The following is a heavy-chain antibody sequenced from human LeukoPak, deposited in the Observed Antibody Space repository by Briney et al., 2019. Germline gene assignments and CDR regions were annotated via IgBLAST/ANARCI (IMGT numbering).Heavy chain of an antibody. CDR1: GYTFTGYY. V-gene: IGHV1-2*02. D-gene: IGHD1-26*01. CDR2: INPNSGGT. Sequence: GASVKVSCKASGYTFTGYYMHWVRQAPGQGLEWMGWINPNSGGTNYAQKFQGRVTMTRDTSISTAYMELSRLRSDDTAVYYCARGDGSYYSWFDPWGQGTLVTVSS. J-gene: IGHJ5*02. CDR3: ARGDGSYYSWFDP.